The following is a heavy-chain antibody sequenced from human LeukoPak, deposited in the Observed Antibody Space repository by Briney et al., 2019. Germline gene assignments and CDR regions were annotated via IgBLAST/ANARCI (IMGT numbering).Heavy chain of an antibody. Sequence: PGGSLRLSCAASGFTFGSYSMNWVRQAPGKGLEWVSSISSSSSYIYYADSVKGRFTISRDNAKNSLYLQMNSLRAEDTAVYYCARDRSPELLPYYWGQGTLVTVSS. V-gene: IGHV3-21*01. D-gene: IGHD3-10*01. CDR2: ISSSSSYI. CDR1: GFTFGSYS. J-gene: IGHJ4*02. CDR3: ARDRSPELLPYY.